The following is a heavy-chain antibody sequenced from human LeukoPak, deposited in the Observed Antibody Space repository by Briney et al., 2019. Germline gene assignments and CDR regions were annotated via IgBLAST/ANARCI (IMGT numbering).Heavy chain of an antibody. D-gene: IGHD3-10*01. Sequence: GGSLRLSCAASGFTFSDYYMNWIRQAPGKGLERVSYISGGSCYTNYADSVKGRFTISRDNAKNSLYLQMNSLRAEDTAVYYCAREYGSGSCFDFWGQGTLVAVSS. J-gene: IGHJ4*02. CDR3: AREYGSGSCFDF. V-gene: IGHV3-11*05. CDR2: ISGGSCYT. CDR1: GFTFSDYY.